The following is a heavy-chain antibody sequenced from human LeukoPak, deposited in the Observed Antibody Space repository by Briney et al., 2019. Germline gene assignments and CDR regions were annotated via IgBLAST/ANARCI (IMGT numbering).Heavy chain of an antibody. CDR2: INGDGSST. J-gene: IGHJ3*02. D-gene: IGHD3-9*01. CDR3: AREYLGYFDWYNADDAFDI. CDR1: GFTFSSYW. V-gene: IGHV3-74*01. Sequence: GGSLRLSCAASGFTFSSYWMHWVRQAPGKGLVWVSRINGDGSSTTYADSVKGRFTISRDNARNTLYLQMNSLRAEDTAVYYCAREYLGYFDWYNADDAFDIWGQGTMVTVSS.